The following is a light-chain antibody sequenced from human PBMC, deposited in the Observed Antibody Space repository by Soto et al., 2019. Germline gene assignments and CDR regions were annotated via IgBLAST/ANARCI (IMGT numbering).Light chain of an antibody. CDR1: TSDVGGYNY. CDR2: DVS. V-gene: IGLV2-14*03. CDR3: SSYTSSSTYV. Sequence: QSALTQPASVSGSPGQSITISCTGTTSDVGGYNYVSWYQQHPGKAPKLMIYDVSHRPSGVSNRVSGSKSGNTASLTISGLQAEDEADYYCSSYTSSSTYVFGTGTKLTVL. J-gene: IGLJ1*01.